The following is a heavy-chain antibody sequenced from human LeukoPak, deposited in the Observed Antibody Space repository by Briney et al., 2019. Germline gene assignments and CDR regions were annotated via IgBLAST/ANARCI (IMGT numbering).Heavy chain of an antibody. CDR3: ARIGSSTWAKPLHFDH. Sequence: GRSPRLSCTASGFTFSDYALHWVRQAPGKGLEWVALIWYDGTNKYYADAVKGRFTISRDNSKNTVYLQMNSLRADDTAVYYCARIGSSTWAKPLHFDHWGQGTLVTVSS. D-gene: IGHD2-2*01. J-gene: IGHJ4*02. CDR1: GFTFSDYA. V-gene: IGHV3-30*04. CDR2: IWYDGTNK.